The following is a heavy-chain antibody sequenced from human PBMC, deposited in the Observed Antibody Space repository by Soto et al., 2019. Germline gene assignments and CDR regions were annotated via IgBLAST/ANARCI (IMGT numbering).Heavy chain of an antibody. CDR1: GFTFDDYA. V-gene: IGHV3-9*01. D-gene: IGHD6-13*01. Sequence: GGSLRLSCAASGFTFDDYAMHWVRQAPGKGLEWVSGISWNSGSIGYADSVKGRFTISRDNAKNSLYLQMNSLRAEDTALYYCAKDITNSRYSSSWSPPLGSDYYGMDVWGQGTTVTVSS. CDR3: AKDITNSRYSSSWSPPLGSDYYGMDV. CDR2: ISWNSGSI. J-gene: IGHJ6*02.